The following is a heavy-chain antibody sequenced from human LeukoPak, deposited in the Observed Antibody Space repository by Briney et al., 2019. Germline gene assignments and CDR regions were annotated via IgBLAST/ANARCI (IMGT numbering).Heavy chain of an antibody. V-gene: IGHV4-59*01. D-gene: IGHD3-16*01. J-gene: IGHJ4*02. Sequence: PSETLSLTSTVSGGSISSYYWSWIRQPPGKGLDWIGYIYYSGSTNYNPPRKSRVTISVDTSKNQFSLKLSSVTAADTAVYYCARTRRIMITFGGVYYFDYWGQGTLVTVSS. CDR3: ARTRRIMITFGGVYYFDY. CDR2: IYYSGST. CDR1: GGSISSYY.